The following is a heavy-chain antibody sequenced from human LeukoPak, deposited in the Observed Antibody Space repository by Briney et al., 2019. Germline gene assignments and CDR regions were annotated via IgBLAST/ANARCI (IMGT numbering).Heavy chain of an antibody. J-gene: IGHJ4*02. CDR3: ARVSTGGYSSSAY. D-gene: IGHD6-6*01. CDR1: GDTFTGYY. Sequence: EASVKVSCKASGDTFTGYYMHWVRQAPGQGLECMGWINPNSGGTNYAPKFQGRVTMTRDTSISTAYMELSRLRSDDTAVYYCARVSTGGYSSSAYWGQGTLVTVSS. CDR2: INPNSGGT. V-gene: IGHV1-2*02.